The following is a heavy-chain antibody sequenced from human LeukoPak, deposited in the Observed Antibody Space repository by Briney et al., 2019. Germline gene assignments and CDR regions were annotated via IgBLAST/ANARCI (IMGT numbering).Heavy chain of an antibody. D-gene: IGHD2-2*03. CDR1: GFTFSSSW. V-gene: IGHV3-7*01. Sequence: GGSLRLSCAASGFTFSSSWMSWVRQAPGKGLEWVANIKEDGSEKYYVDSVKGRFTISRDNAQNSLYLHMNSLRAEDTATYYCAKESWFGYPALDYWGQGTLVTVSS. CDR3: AKESWFGYPALDY. CDR2: IKEDGSEK. J-gene: IGHJ4*02.